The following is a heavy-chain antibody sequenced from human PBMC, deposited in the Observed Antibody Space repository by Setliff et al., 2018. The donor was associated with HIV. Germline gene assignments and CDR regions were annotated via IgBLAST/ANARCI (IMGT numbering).Heavy chain of an antibody. V-gene: IGHV4-39*01. Sequence: ETLSLTCTVSSGSISDSRYYWGWIRQAPGKGLEWIGSIYYAGSLYYSPSLKSRLTVSVDTSKNQFSLTLSAVTATDTAVYYCSRYYFGSASRNFYQFMDVWGKGTAVTVSS. CDR2: IYYAGSL. D-gene: IGHD3-10*01. CDR3: SRYYFGSASRNFYQFMDV. J-gene: IGHJ6*03. CDR1: SGSISDSRYY.